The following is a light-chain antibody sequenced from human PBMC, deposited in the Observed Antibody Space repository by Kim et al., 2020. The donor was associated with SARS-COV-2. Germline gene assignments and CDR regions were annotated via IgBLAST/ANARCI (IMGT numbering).Light chain of an antibody. V-gene: IGKV4-1*01. Sequence: ATINCKSSQSVLYTSNNKNYLTWYQQKPGQPPKLLIHWASTRESGVPDRFSGSGSGTDFTLTISGLQAEDVAVYYCQQYYITPYTFGQGTKVDIK. CDR3: QQYYITPYT. J-gene: IGKJ2*01. CDR1: QSVLYTSNNKNY. CDR2: WAS.